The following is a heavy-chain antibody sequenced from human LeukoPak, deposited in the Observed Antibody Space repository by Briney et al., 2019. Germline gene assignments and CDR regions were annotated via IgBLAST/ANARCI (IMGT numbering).Heavy chain of an antibody. Sequence: SETLSLTCAVYGGSFSGYYWSWIRQPPGKGLEWIGEINHSGSTDYNPSLKSRVTISVDTSTNQLSLKLSSVTAADTAVYYCARDSGTTGEVKFDPWGQGTLVTVSS. CDR3: ARDSGTTGEVKFDP. D-gene: IGHD3-10*01. CDR2: INHSGST. V-gene: IGHV4-34*01. J-gene: IGHJ5*02. CDR1: GGSFSGYY.